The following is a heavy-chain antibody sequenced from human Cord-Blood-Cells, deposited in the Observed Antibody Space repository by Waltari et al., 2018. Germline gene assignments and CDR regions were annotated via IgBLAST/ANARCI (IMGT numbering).Heavy chain of an antibody. J-gene: IGHJ3*02. Sequence: EVQLVESGGGLVKPGGSLRLSCAASGFTFSNAWMSWVRQAPGKGLEWVGRIKRKTDGGTTDYAAPVKGRFTISRDDSKNTLYLQMNSLKTEDTAVYYCTTERQQLVRDAFDIWGQGTMVTVSS. D-gene: IGHD6-13*01. CDR2: IKRKTDGGTT. CDR1: GFTFSNAW. CDR3: TTERQQLVRDAFDI. V-gene: IGHV3-15*01.